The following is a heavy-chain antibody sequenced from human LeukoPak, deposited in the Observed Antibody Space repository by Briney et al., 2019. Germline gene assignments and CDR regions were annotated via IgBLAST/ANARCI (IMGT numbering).Heavy chain of an antibody. Sequence: AGGSLRLSCAASGFTFSNYGIHWVRQAPGKGLEWVAFIRYDGSNKYYADSVKGRFTISRDNSKNTLYLQMNSLRAEDTAVYYCAKDLLPLSYYYDSSGYRPPGDYWGQGTLVTVSS. CDR3: AKDLLPLSYYYDSSGYRPPGDY. V-gene: IGHV3-30*02. CDR1: GFTFSNYG. CDR2: IRYDGSNK. D-gene: IGHD3-22*01. J-gene: IGHJ4*02.